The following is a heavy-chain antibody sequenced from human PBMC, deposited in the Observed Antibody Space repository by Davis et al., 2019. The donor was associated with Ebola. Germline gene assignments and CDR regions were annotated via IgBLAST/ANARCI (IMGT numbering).Heavy chain of an antibody. J-gene: IGHJ4*02. CDR3: ARSLLWQELLDY. Sequence: PGGSLRLSCAASGFTFRNYWMSWVRQAPGKGLEWLAKIGDEGSVKNYADSVRGRFTISRENAVNSLFLQMESLRGEDTAVYYCARSLLWQELLDYWGQGTLVTVSS. CDR1: GFTFRNYW. D-gene: IGHD3-10*01. CDR2: IGDEGSVK. V-gene: IGHV3-7*01.